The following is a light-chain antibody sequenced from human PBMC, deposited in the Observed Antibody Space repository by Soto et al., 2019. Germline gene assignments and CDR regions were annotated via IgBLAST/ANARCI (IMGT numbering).Light chain of an antibody. CDR2: VNS. CDR3: QSYDSTLSGSV. J-gene: IGLJ2*01. V-gene: IGLV1-40*01. CDR1: TSNIGAGYD. Sequence: QPVLTQPPSVSGAPGQRVTISCTGSTSNIGAGYDVHWYQQFPGTAPKLLIYVNSNRPSGVPDRFSGSKSGTSASLAITGLQPEDEADYYCQSYDSTLSGSVFGGGTKVTVL.